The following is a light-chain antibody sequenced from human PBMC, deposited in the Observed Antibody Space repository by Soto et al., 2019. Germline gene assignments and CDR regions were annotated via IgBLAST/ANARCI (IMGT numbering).Light chain of an antibody. CDR1: QSVSSY. J-gene: IGKJ1*01. CDR3: QHYNSYSEA. V-gene: IGKV3-15*01. Sequence: VLRQSPGTLSLSPGERATVSCRASQSVSSYSLAWYQQKTGQAPRLLIYGASTRATGIPARFSGSGSGTEFTLTISSLQTDDFATYYCQHYNSYSEAFGQGTKVDIK. CDR2: GAS.